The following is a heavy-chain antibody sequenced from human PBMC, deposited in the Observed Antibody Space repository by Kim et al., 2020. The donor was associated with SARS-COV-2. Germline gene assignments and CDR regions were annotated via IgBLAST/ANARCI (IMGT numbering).Heavy chain of an antibody. J-gene: IGHJ6*02. V-gene: IGHV3-9*01. CDR1: GFGFEHFA. D-gene: IGHD2-15*01. Sequence: GGSLRLSCAASGFGFEHFAMHWVRQAPGKGLEWVAGISWNSGNIGYADSVKGRFTISRDNAESSLYLQMNSLRPEDTALYYCAKDFREGCSGVNCYSYYYYFYALDVWGQGTTVTFSS. CDR2: ISWNSGNI. CDR3: AKDFREGCSGVNCYSYYYYFYALDV.